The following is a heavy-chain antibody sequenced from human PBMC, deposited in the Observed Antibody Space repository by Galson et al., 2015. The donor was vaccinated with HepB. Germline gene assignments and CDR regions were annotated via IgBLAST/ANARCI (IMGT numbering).Heavy chain of an antibody. CDR1: GFTFSNYA. CDR3: AREGRVAVGPAYYSDAFDI. CDR2: ISYDGSNK. V-gene: IGHV3-30*04. D-gene: IGHD3-22*01. J-gene: IGHJ3*02. Sequence: SLRLSCAASGFTFSNYAMHWVRQAPGKGLAWVAVISYDGSNKYYADSVKGRFTISRDNSKNTLYLQMNSLRAEDTAIYYCAREGRVAVGPAYYSDAFDIWGQGTMVTVSS.